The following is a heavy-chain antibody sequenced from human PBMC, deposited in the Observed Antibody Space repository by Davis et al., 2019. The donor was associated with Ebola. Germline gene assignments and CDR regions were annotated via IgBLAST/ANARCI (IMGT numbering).Heavy chain of an antibody. CDR3: ARGLYPWELDY. Sequence: SETLSLTCAVSSYSISSGYYWGWIRQPPGKVLEWIGSIHHSGSTYYNPSLKSRVTISVDTSKNQFSLHLNSVTAADTAVYYCARGLYPWELDYWGQGTLVTVSS. CDR2: IHHSGST. D-gene: IGHD1-1*01. V-gene: IGHV4-38-2*01. J-gene: IGHJ4*02. CDR1: SYSISSGYY.